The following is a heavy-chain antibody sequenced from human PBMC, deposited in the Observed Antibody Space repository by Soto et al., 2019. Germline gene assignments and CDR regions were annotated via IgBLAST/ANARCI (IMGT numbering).Heavy chain of an antibody. V-gene: IGHV3-33*01. D-gene: IGHD4-17*01. CDR2: IWYDGSNK. CDR1: GFTFRSYG. Sequence: GGSLRLSCAASGFTFRSYGMHWVRQAPGKGLEWVAVIWYDGSNKYYADSVKGRFTISRDNSKNTLYLQMNSLRAEDTAVYYCARAVNYGSQPYFDYWGQGTLVTVSS. CDR3: ARAVNYGSQPYFDY. J-gene: IGHJ4*02.